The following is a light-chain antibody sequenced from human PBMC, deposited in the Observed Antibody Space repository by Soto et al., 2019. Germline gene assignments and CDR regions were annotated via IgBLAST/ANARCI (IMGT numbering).Light chain of an antibody. CDR2: GAS. CDR3: QQFGGSLTWT. CDR1: QSVISSY. V-gene: IGKV3-20*01. J-gene: IGKJ1*01. Sequence: EVVLTQSPGSLSLSPGERATLSCRASQSVISSYSAWYQQKPGQAPRLLIYGASSRATGIPDRFSGSGSGTDFTLTISRLEPEDCAVYYCQQFGGSLTWTFGQGTKVDIK.